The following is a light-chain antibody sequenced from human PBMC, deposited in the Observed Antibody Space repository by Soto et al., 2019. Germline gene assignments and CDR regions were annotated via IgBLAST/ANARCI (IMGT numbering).Light chain of an antibody. CDR3: QHFGGPPRT. CDR1: QSVSSSY. J-gene: IGKJ1*01. V-gene: IGKV3-20*01. Sequence: EIALTRSPGTLSLSPGERATLSCRASQSVSSSYLAWYQQKPGQAPRLLIYGASTRATGIPDRFSGSGSGTDFTLTISRLEPEDAAVYYCQHFGGPPRTFGQGTRVEIK. CDR2: GAS.